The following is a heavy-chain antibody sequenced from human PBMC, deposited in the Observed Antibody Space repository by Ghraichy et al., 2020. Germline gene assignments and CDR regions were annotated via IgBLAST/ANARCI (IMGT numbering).Heavy chain of an antibody. CDR3: AKVIGIWYFDL. D-gene: IGHD2/OR15-2a*01. Sequence: GESLNISCAVSGLTSNNYAMSWVRQAPGKGLEWVSAIRAYDDTTTYADSVKSRFTISRDNSKNILYLQMNSLRVDDTAVYYCAKVIGIWYFDLWGRGTLVTVSS. CDR1: GLTSNNYA. CDR2: IRAYDDTT. V-gene: IGHV3-23*01. J-gene: IGHJ2*01.